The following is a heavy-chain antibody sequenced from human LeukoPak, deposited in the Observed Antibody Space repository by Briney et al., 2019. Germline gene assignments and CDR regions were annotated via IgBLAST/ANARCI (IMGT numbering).Heavy chain of an antibody. CDR3: ARAPPDYYGSGSYYSLFDY. V-gene: IGHV1-69*01. CDR1: GGTFSSYA. Sequence: SVKVSCKASGGTFSSYAISWVRQAPGQGLEWMGGIIPIFGTANYAQKFQGRVTITADESTSTAYMELSSLRSEDTAVYYCARAPPDYYGSGSYYSLFDYWGQGTLVTVSS. D-gene: IGHD3-10*01. CDR2: IIPIFGTA. J-gene: IGHJ4*02.